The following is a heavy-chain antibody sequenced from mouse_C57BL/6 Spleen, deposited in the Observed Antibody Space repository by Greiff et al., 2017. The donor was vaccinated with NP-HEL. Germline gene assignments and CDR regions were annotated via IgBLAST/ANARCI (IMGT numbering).Heavy chain of an antibody. CDR1: GYTFTSYW. J-gene: IGHJ3*01. D-gene: IGHD1-1*01. Sequence: VQLQQPGAELVMPGASVKLSCKASGYTFTSYWMHWVKQRPGQGLEWIGEIDPSDSYTNYNQKFKGKSTLTVDKSSSTAYMQLSSLTSEDSAVYYCARSYYGSSWAYWGQGTLVTVSA. CDR3: ARSYYGSSWAY. V-gene: IGHV1-69*01. CDR2: IDPSDSYT.